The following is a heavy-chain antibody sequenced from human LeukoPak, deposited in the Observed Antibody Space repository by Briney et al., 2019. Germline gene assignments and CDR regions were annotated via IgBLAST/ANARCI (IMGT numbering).Heavy chain of an antibody. V-gene: IGHV1-69*13. Sequence: ASVKVSCKASGGTFSSYAISWVRQPPGQGLEWMGGIIPIFGTANYAQKFQGRVTITADESTSTAYMELSSLRSEDTAVYYCARDGYYSSSWEDFDYWGQGTLVTVSS. CDR2: IIPIFGTA. CDR1: GGTFSSYA. CDR3: ARDGYYSSSWEDFDY. D-gene: IGHD6-13*01. J-gene: IGHJ4*02.